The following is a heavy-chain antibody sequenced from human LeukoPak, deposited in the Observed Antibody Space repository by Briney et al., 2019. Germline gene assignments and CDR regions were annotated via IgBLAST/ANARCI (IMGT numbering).Heavy chain of an antibody. D-gene: IGHD3-10*01. J-gene: IGHJ6*02. Sequence: SETLSLTCAVYGGSFSGYYWSWIRQPPGKGLEWIGEINHSGSTNYNPSLKSRVTISVDTSKNQFSLKLSSVTAADTAVYYCARGANPRYIGYGSGCMDVWGQGTTVTVSS. CDR1: GGSFSGYY. V-gene: IGHV4-34*01. CDR3: ARGANPRYIGYGSGCMDV. CDR2: INHSGST.